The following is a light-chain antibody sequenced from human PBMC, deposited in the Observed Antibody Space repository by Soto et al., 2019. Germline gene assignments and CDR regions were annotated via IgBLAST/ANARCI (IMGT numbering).Light chain of an antibody. Sequence: AIQMTQSPSSLSASVGGRVTITCRASQGIRNDLGWYQLKPGKAPKLLIYAASSLQSGVPSRFSGSGSSTDFTLTISSLQPEDFATYYCLQDFNYPWTFGQGTKVDIK. V-gene: IGKV1-6*01. CDR1: QGIRND. CDR3: LQDFNYPWT. CDR2: AAS. J-gene: IGKJ1*01.